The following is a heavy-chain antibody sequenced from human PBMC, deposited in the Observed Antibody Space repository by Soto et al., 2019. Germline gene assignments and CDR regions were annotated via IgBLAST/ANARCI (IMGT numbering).Heavy chain of an antibody. J-gene: IGHJ6*02. Sequence: QVQLQESGPRLMKPSETLSLTCTVSGDSVSSDYWSWIRRPPGKRLEYIGFIYLGGSPNYNPSLENRVSVPADTCQHQLSVRVTSVPAADTGIYSCATGPWFPRGYGMDVWGRGTTVPVS. D-gene: IGHD3-10*01. V-gene: IGHV4-59*02. CDR3: ATGPWFPRGYGMDV. CDR1: GDSVSSDY. CDR2: IYLGGSP.